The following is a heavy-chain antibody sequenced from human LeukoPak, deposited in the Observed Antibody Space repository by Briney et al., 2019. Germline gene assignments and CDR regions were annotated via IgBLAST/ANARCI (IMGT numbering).Heavy chain of an antibody. CDR1: GFTLRSYA. V-gene: IGHV3-23*01. J-gene: IGHJ6*02. CDR2: INISGDST. Sequence: GGSLRLSCAASGFTLRSYAMNWVRQAPGKGLEWVSGINISGDSTYYADSVKGRFTVSRDNSKNTLYRQMNSLRAEDTAVYYCAKRSQDVWGQGTTVTVSS. CDR3: AKRSQDV.